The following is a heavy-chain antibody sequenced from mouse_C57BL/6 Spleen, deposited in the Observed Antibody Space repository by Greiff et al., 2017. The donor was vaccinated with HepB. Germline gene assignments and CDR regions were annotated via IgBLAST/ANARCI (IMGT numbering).Heavy chain of an antibody. V-gene: IGHV1-82*01. CDR2: IYPGDGDT. CDR1: GYAFSSSW. J-gene: IGHJ2*01. D-gene: IGHD1-1*01. Sequence: QVQLQQSGPELVKPGASVKISCKASGYAFSSSWMNWVKQRPGKGLEWIGRIYPGDGDTNYNGKFKGKATLTADKSSSTAYMQLSSLTSEDTAVYFGARNSYGSILFDYWGQGTTLTVSS. CDR3: ARNSYGSILFDY.